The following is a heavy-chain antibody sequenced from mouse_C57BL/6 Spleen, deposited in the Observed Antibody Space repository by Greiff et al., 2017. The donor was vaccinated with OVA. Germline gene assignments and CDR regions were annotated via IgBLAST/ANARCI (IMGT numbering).Heavy chain of an antibody. V-gene: IGHV1-72*01. CDR2: IDPNSGGT. D-gene: IGHD2-4*01. CDR3: AIPDYDVYYYAMDY. J-gene: IGHJ4*01. CDR1: GYTFTSYW. Sequence: VQLQQSGAELVKPGASVKLSCKASGYTFTSYWMHWVKQRPGRGLEWIGRIDPNSGGTKYNEKFKSKATLTVDKPSSTAYMQLSSLTSEDSAVYYCAIPDYDVYYYAMDYWGQGTSVTVSS.